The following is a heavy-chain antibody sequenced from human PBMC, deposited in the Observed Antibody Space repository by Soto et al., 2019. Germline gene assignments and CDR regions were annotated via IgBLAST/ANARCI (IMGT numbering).Heavy chain of an antibody. V-gene: IGHV4-30-4*01. CDR2: IFYPWST. CDR3: ARVPFSSFGVADPPVGWFDP. CDR1: GGFVNSVNNY. D-gene: IGHD3-3*01. J-gene: IGHJ5*02. Sequence: QVHLQESGPGLVKPSQTLSLTCTVSGGFVNSVNNYWSWIRQPPWKALEWVGYIFYPWSTYYNPSLRGRIPISIATSKNRFSLELPSVTAADTAVYYCARVPFSSFGVADPPVGWFDPWGQGTLVTVSS.